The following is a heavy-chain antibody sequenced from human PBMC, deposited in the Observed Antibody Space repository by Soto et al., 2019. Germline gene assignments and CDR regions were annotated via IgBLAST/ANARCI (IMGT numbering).Heavy chain of an antibody. CDR1: GFTFNNFA. J-gene: IGHJ4*02. V-gene: IGHV3-23*01. CDR3: AKVQLPLSNYGGGYLLDF. Sequence: EVQLLQSGGGLGQPGGSLTLSCAASGFTFNNFAMTWVRQAPGKGLEWVSSVSSGGDNTWYADSVKGRFTISRDNPKNTLYLHMNILSAADTAVYYCAKVQLPLSNYGGGYLLDFWGQGTLVTVSS. D-gene: IGHD4-4*01. CDR2: VSSGGDNT.